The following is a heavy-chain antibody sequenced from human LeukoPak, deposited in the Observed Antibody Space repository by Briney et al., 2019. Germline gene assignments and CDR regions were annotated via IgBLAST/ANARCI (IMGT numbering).Heavy chain of an antibody. D-gene: IGHD3-3*02. Sequence: SGGSLRLSCSASGFTFSSYGMHWVGPAPGNGLEWVAFIRYDGSNKYYADSVKGRFTISRDNSKNTLYLQMNSLRAEDTAVYYCAKDGNVLGFLEWFNFDYWGQGTLVTVSS. J-gene: IGHJ4*02. CDR3: AKDGNVLGFLEWFNFDY. CDR2: IRYDGSNK. V-gene: IGHV3-30*02. CDR1: GFTFSSYG.